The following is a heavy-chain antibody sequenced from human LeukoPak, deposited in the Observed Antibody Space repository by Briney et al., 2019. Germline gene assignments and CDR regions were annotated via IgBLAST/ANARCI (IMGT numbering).Heavy chain of an antibody. CDR3: VRSYPNLDY. CDR1: GFTLSGHS. Sequence: PGGSLRLSCVASGFTLSGHSMNWVRQTPGKGLEWISYISSSGTIEFYADSVKGRFAISRENGKNTLYLQMNSLRAEDTAVYYCVRSYPNLDYWGQGTLVTVSS. CDR2: ISSSGTIE. J-gene: IGHJ4*02. V-gene: IGHV3-48*04.